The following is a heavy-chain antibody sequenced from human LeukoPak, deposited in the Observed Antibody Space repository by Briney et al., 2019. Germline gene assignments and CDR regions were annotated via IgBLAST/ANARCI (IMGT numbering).Heavy chain of an antibody. J-gene: IGHJ4*02. CDR3: ASSTAMAGSPFDY. D-gene: IGHD5-18*01. Sequence: GASVKVSCKASDYTFSSYGISWVRQAPGQGLEWMGWINAYNGNTNYAQKLQGRVTMTTDTSTTTAYMELRSLRSDDTAVYYCASSTAMAGSPFDYWGQGTLVTVSS. CDR2: INAYNGNT. V-gene: IGHV1-18*01. CDR1: DYTFSSYG.